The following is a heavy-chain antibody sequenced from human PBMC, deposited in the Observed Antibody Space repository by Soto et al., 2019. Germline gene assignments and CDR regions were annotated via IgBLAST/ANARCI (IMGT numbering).Heavy chain of an antibody. Sequence: SETLSLTCTVSGGSISSGGYYWSWIRQHPGKGQEWIGYIYYSGSTYYNPSLESRVTISVDTSKNQSSLKLSSVTAADTAVYYFARDGWGGVDYWGQGTLVTVSS. CDR1: GGSISSGGYY. CDR3: ARDGWGGVDY. D-gene: IGHD6-19*01. J-gene: IGHJ4*02. CDR2: IYYSGST. V-gene: IGHV4-31*03.